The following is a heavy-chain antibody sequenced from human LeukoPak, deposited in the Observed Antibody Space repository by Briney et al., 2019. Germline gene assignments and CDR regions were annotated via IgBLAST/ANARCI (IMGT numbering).Heavy chain of an antibody. Sequence: PSETLSLTCAVYGGSFSGYYWSWIRQPPGKGLEWIGEINHSGSTNYNPSLKSRVTISVDTSKNQFSLKLSSVTAADTAVYYCARGGIVVVPAAIGSWFDPWGQGTLVTVS. CDR3: ARGGIVVVPAAIGSWFDP. D-gene: IGHD2-2*01. CDR2: INHSGST. V-gene: IGHV4-34*01. CDR1: GGSFSGYY. J-gene: IGHJ5*02.